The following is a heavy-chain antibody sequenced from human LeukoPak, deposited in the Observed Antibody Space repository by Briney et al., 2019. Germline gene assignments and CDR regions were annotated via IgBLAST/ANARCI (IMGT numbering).Heavy chain of an antibody. J-gene: IGHJ4*02. CDR3: ARDLTYCGGDCYPYYFDY. V-gene: IGHV3-23*01. D-gene: IGHD2-21*01. CDR2: SGDGGLT. CDR1: GFTFSNYA. Sequence: PGGSLRLSCTPSGFTFSNYAMTWVRQAPGMGLEWVSTSGDGGLTWYTDSVRGRFTISRDNSKNALYLQMNSLRAEDTAVYFCARDLTYCGGDCYPYYFDYWGQGTLVTVSS.